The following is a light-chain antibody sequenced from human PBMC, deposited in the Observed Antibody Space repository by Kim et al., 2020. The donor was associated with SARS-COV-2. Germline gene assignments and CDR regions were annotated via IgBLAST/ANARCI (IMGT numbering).Light chain of an antibody. CDR2: AAS. CDR1: QSIGTY. Sequence: DIQMTQSPPSLSASVGDRVTITCRASQSIGTYVSWYQQKPGKAPKLLFYAASSLQSGVPSRFSGSGSGTDFTVTISSLQPEDFATYYCQQTYSIPYSFGQGTKLEI. V-gene: IGKV1-39*01. CDR3: QQTYSIPYS. J-gene: IGKJ2*03.